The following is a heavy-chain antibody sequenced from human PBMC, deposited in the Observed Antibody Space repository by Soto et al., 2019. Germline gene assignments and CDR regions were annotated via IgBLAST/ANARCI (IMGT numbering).Heavy chain of an antibody. CDR1: GVSISDTSYY. CDR3: ARQGSY. V-gene: IGHV4-39*01. Sequence: QLQLQESGPGLVKPSETLSLTCNVSGVSISDTSYYWGWIRQPPGKGLEWIGTIYFNGNTFYHPSLKSRLTIPVAPSKNQFSLRLTSVPAADTAVYYCARQGSYWGQGTLVAVSS. J-gene: IGHJ4*02. CDR2: IYFNGNT.